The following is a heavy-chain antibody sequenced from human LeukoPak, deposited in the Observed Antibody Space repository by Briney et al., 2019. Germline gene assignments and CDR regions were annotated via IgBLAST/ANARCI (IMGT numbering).Heavy chain of an antibody. CDR2: INSGGGST. J-gene: IGHJ4*02. CDR3: ARGGTYSTDSIDY. Sequence: PRGSLRLSRAPAGFTVSNYWMHWVRHAPGKGLVWVSRINSGGGSTNSPDSVKGRFTISRDNAKNTLYLQMNSLRAEDTAVYYCARGGTYSTDSIDYWGQGTLVTVSS. V-gene: IGHV3-74*01. CDR1: GFTVSNYW. D-gene: IGHD6-13*01.